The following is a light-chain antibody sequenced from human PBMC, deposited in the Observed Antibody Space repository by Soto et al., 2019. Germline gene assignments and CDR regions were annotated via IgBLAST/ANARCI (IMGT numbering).Light chain of an antibody. CDR2: EVT. J-gene: IGLJ1*01. CDR1: SSDVGGYNY. Sequence: QSALTQPPSASGSPGQSVTISCTGTSSDVGGYNYVSWYQQHPGKAPKLTIYEVTKRPSGVPDRFSGSKSGNTASLTVSGLQAEDEADYYCASYADSKYVLGTGTKVTVL. CDR3: ASYADSKYV. V-gene: IGLV2-8*01.